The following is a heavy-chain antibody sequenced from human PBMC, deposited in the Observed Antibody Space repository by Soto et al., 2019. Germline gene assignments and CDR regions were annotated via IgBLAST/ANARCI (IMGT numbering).Heavy chain of an antibody. V-gene: IGHV3-23*01. CDR1: GFTFSSYA. D-gene: IGHD1-26*01. CDR2: ISGSGGST. J-gene: IGHJ3*02. Sequence: GGSLRLSCAASGFTFSSYAMSWVRQAPGKGLEWVSAISGSGGSTYSADSVKGRFTNSRDNSKNTLYLQMNSLRAEDTAVYYCAKDGVAATTFGDAFDIWGQGTMVTVSS. CDR3: AKDGVAATTFGDAFDI.